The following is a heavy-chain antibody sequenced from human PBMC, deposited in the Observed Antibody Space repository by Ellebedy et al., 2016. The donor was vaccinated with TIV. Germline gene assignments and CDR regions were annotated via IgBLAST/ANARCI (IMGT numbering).Heavy chain of an antibody. Sequence: ASVKVSCKASGYTFTSYDINWVRQATGQGLEWMGWMNPNSGNTGYAQKFQGRVTITADESTSTAYMELSSLRSEDTAVYYCARSTISVPRDAFDIWGQGTMVTVSS. D-gene: IGHD1-1*01. CDR3: ARSTISVPRDAFDI. J-gene: IGHJ3*02. V-gene: IGHV1-8*03. CDR1: GYTFTSYD. CDR2: MNPNSGNT.